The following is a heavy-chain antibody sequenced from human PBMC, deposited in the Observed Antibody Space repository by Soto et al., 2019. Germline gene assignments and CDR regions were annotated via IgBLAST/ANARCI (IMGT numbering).Heavy chain of an antibody. Sequence: PSETLSLTCTVSGASIGSGDFYWSWIRQSPGKGLEWLGYIYYNELSSSESTHYSSSLKSRVSISVDTSKNQFSLTLRSMTAADTAVYYCARTGPSYYYRNSGSPGDYWGQGTLVTVSS. D-gene: IGHD3-22*01. V-gene: IGHV4-30-4*08. CDR2: IYYNELSSSEST. CDR1: GASIGSGDFY. J-gene: IGHJ4*02. CDR3: ARTGPSYYYRNSGSPGDY.